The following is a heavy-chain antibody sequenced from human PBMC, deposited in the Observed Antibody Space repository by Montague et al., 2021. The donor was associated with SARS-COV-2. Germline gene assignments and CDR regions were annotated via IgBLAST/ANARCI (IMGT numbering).Heavy chain of an antibody. Sequence: SETLSLTCTVSGGSISSSSYYWGWIRQAPGKGLEWIGSIYYSGSTYYNPSLKSRVTISVDTSKNQFSLKLSSVTAADTDVYYCARDPSRQPLLYPIGDYYCGMDVWGQGTTVTVSS. CDR1: GGSISSSSYY. J-gene: IGHJ6*02. CDR2: IYYSGST. CDR3: ARDPSRQPLLYPIGDYYCGMDV. D-gene: IGHD2-2*02. V-gene: IGHV4-39*07.